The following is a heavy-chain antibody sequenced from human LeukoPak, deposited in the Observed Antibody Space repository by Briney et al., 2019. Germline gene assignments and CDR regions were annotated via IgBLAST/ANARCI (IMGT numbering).Heavy chain of an antibody. CDR2: ISSSSSYI. CDR1: GFTFSSYW. J-gene: IGHJ4*02. CDR3: ARGSRTMIVVVNYFDY. D-gene: IGHD3-22*01. Sequence: GGSLRLSCAASGFTFSSYWMSWVRQAPGKGLEWVSSISSSSSYIYYADSVKGRFTISRDNAKNSLYLQMNRLRAEDTAVYYCARGSRTMIVVVNYFDYWGQGTLVTVSS. V-gene: IGHV3-21*01.